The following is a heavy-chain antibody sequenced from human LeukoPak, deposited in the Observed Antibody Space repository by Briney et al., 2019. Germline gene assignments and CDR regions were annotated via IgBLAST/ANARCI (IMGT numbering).Heavy chain of an antibody. CDR1: GYTFTGYY. V-gene: IGHV1-2*02. Sequence: ASVKVSCKASGYTFTGYYMHWVRQAPGQGLEWMGWINPNSGGTNYAQKFQGRVTMTRDTSISTAYMELSRLRSDDTAVYYCARTEREDGNDFWSGWQDNWLDPWGQGTLVTVSS. CDR3: ARTEREDGNDFWSGWQDNWLDP. D-gene: IGHD3-3*01. J-gene: IGHJ5*02. CDR2: INPNSGGT.